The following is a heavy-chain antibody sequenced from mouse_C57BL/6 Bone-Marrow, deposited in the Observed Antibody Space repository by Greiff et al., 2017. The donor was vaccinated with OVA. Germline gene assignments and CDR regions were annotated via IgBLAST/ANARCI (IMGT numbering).Heavy chain of an antibody. CDR2: IDPEDGET. CDR3: ARGGYCVDN. CDR1: GFNIKDYY. J-gene: IGHJ2*01. D-gene: IGHD2-3*01. V-gene: IGHV14-2*01. Sequence: VQLQQSGAELVKPGASVKLSCTASGFNIKDYYMHWVKQRTEQGLEWIGRIDPEDGETKYAPKFQSKATITADKSSNTAYLQLSSLTSEDTAGYYCARGGYCVDNGGQGTTLTVAS.